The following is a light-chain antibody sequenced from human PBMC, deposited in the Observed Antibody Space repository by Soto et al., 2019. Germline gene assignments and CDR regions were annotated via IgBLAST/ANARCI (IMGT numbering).Light chain of an antibody. CDR1: SSDVGSSNG. CDR3: SSYTTSNTYV. Sequence: QSALTQPPSVSGSPGQSVAISCTGTSSDVGSSNGVSWYQQPPGTAPKLMIYDVSNRPSGVPDRFSGSKSGNTASLTISGLQAEDESDYYCSSYTTSNTYVFGTGTKLTVL. J-gene: IGLJ1*01. V-gene: IGLV2-18*02. CDR2: DVS.